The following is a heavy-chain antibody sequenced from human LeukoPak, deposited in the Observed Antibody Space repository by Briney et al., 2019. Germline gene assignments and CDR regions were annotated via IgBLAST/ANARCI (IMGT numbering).Heavy chain of an antibody. Sequence: EASVKVSCKASGYTFTGYYMHWVRQAPGQGLEWMGWINPNSGGTNYAQKFQGRVTMTRDTSISTAYMELSRLRSDDTAVYYCARDAAFGVALDAFDIWGQGTMVTVSS. CDR3: ARDAAFGVALDAFDI. CDR2: INPNSGGT. V-gene: IGHV1-2*02. CDR1: GYTFTGYY. J-gene: IGHJ3*02. D-gene: IGHD3-3*01.